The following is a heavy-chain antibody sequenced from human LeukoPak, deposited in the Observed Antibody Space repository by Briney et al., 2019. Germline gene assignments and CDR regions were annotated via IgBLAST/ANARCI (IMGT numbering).Heavy chain of an antibody. CDR3: AKDVTYAVATPYNWFDP. CDR2: ISGSGGST. D-gene: IGHD4-23*01. Sequence: GGSLRLSCAASGFTFSSYAMSWVRQAPGKGLEWVSNISGSGGSTSYVDSVKGRFTVFRDNSKNTLYLQMNSLRVEDTAVYYCAKDVTYAVATPYNWFDPWGQGTLVIVSS. V-gene: IGHV3-23*01. J-gene: IGHJ5*02. CDR1: GFTFSSYA.